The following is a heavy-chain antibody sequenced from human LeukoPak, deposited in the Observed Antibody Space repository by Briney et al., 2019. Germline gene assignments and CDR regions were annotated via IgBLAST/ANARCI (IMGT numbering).Heavy chain of an antibody. V-gene: IGHV4-39*01. Sequence: PSETLSLTCTVSGGSISSSSYYWGWIRQPPGKRLEWIGSIYYSGSTYYNPSLKSRVTISVDTSKNQFSLKLSSVTAADTAVYYCARQLEWELLRGEEFDYWGQGTLVTVSS. CDR2: IYYSGST. CDR1: GGSISSSSYY. CDR3: ARQLEWELLRGEEFDY. J-gene: IGHJ4*02. D-gene: IGHD1-26*01.